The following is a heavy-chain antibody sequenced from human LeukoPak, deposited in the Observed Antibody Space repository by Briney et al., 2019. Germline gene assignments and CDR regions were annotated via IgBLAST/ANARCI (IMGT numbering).Heavy chain of an antibody. J-gene: IGHJ4*02. CDR1: GFTFSSYG. V-gene: IGHV3-53*01. CDR3: ARGIVGATTAFDY. D-gene: IGHD1-26*01. CDR2: IYSGGST. Sequence: GRSLRLSCAASGFTFSSYGMHWVRQAPGKGLEWVSVIYSGGSTYYADSVKGRFTISRDNSKNTLYLQMNSLRAEDTAVYYCARGIVGATTAFDYWGQGTLVTVSS.